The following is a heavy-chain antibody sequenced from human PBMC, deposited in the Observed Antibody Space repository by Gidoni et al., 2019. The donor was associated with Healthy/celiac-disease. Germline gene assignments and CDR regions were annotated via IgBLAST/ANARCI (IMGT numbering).Heavy chain of an antibody. CDR1: GFTFSSYA. V-gene: IGHV3-30*04. Sequence: QVQLVESGGGVVQPGRSLRLSCAAAGFTFSSYAMHWVRQAPGKGLEWVAVISYDGSNKYYADSVKGRFTISRDNSKNTLYLQMNSLRAEDTAVYYCARDRGAGLEWLLYPWFDPWGQGTLVTVSS. J-gene: IGHJ5*02. CDR3: ARDRGAGLEWLLYPWFDP. D-gene: IGHD3-3*01. CDR2: ISYDGSNK.